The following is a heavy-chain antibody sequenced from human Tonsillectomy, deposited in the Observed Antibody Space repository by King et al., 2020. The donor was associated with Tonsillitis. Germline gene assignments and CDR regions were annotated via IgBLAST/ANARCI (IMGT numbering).Heavy chain of an antibody. J-gene: IGHJ3*02. CDR2: IKSKSDGGTT. CDR3: TTYSWNSCRPFDI. D-gene: IGHD1-26*01. Sequence: VQLVESGGGLVKPGGSLRLSCAASAFSFTDAWMSWVRQAPGKGLDWVGHIKSKSDGGTTDYAAPVKGRFTVSRDDSKTTLFLQMSSLKIEDTAIYFCTTYSWNSCRPFDIWGQGTMVTVSS. CDR1: AFSFTDAW. V-gene: IGHV3-15*01.